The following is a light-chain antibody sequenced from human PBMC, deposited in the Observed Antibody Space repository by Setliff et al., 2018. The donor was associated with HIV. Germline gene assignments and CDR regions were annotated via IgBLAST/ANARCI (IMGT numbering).Light chain of an antibody. V-gene: IGLV2-14*01. Sequence: LTQPASVSGSPGQSITISCTGTNRDVGGYNFVSWYQQHPGKAPKLIIYEVSHRPSGVSNRFSGSKSGNTASLTISGLQAEDEADYTRSSPYVFGTGTKVTVL. CDR3: SSPYV. CDR1: NRDVGGYNF. J-gene: IGLJ1*01. CDR2: EVS.